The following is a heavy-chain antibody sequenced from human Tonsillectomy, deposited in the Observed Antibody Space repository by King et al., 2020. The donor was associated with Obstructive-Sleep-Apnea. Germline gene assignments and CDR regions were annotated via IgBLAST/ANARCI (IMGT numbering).Heavy chain of an antibody. J-gene: IGHJ4*02. D-gene: IGHD3-10*01. CDR3: AGEEHSYASGSPRCFDS. V-gene: IGHV4-39*07. CDR2: IFYSGST. Sequence: LQLQESGPGLVKPSETLSLTCTVSGGSISSTTYFWGWIRQPPGKGLEWIGSIFYSGSTYYNPSLKSRVTISVDTSKKQFSLNLNSLTAADTAVFYCAGEEHSYASGSPRCFDSWGQGTLVTVSS. CDR1: GGSISSTTYF.